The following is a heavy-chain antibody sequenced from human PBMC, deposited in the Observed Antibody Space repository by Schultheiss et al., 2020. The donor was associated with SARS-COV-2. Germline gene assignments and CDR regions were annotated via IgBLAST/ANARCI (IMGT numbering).Heavy chain of an antibody. CDR3: ARHHRDPRFDP. Sequence: SQTLSLTCAVYGGSFSGYYWSWIRQPPGKGLEWIGYIYYSGSTYYNPSLKSRVTISVDTSKNQFSLKMSSVSAADTAVYYCARHHRDPRFDPWGQGNLVTVSS. CDR1: GGSFSGYY. V-gene: IGHV4-34*01. D-gene: IGHD1-14*01. CDR2: IYYSGST. J-gene: IGHJ5*02.